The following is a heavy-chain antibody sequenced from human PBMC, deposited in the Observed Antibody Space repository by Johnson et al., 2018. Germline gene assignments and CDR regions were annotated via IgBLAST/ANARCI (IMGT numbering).Heavy chain of an antibody. CDR1: GFTFSNAW. Sequence: VQLVESGGGLVKPGGSLRLSCAASGFTFSNAWMSWVRQAPGKGLEWVGRIKSKTDGGTTDYAAPVKGRFTISRDDSKNTAYLQMNSLKTEDTAVYYCTRLDYSRDYYYYGMDVWGQGTTVTVSS. CDR3: TRLDYSRDYYYYGMDV. CDR2: IKSKTDGGTT. D-gene: IGHD4-11*01. J-gene: IGHJ6*02. V-gene: IGHV3-15*01.